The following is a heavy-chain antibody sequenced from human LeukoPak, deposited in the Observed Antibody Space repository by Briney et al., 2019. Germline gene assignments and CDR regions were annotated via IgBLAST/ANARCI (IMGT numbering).Heavy chain of an antibody. D-gene: IGHD3-16*01. CDR2: INHNGNVN. CDR3: ARGGGLDV. V-gene: IGHV3-7*03. J-gene: IGHJ6*02. CDR1: GITFSSYW. Sequence: GGSLRLSCAASGITFSSYWMNWARQAPGKGLEWVASINHNGNVNYYVDSVKGRFTISRDNAKNSLYLQMSNLRAEDTAVYFCARGGGLDVWGQGATVTVSS.